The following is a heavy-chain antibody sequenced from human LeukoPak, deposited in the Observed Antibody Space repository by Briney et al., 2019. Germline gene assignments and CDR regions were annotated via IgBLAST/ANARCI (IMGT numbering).Heavy chain of an antibody. J-gene: IGHJ4*02. CDR3: ARAFYSSSWAPLDF. CDR1: GFTFSSYS. V-gene: IGHV3-48*01. CDR2: ISSSSSTI. Sequence: PGGSLRLSCAASGFTFSSYSMNWVRQAPGKGLEWVSYISSSSSTIYYADSVKGRFTISRDNAKNSLFLRMNSLRSEDTAVYYCARAFYSSSWAPLDFWGQGTLLTVSS. D-gene: IGHD6-13*01.